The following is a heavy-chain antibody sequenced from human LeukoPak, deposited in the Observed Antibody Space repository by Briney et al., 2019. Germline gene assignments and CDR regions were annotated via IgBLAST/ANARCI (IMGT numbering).Heavy chain of an antibody. CDR3: AKGVAISSSGWYDTFDY. V-gene: IGHV3-30*18. CDR2: ISYDGSNK. CDR1: GFTFSSYG. Sequence: GGSLRLSCAASGFTFSSYGMHWVRQAPGKGLEWVAVISYDGSNKYYADSVKGRFTISRDNSKNTLYLQMNSLRAEDTAVYYCAKGVAISSSGWYDTFDYWGQGALVTISS. D-gene: IGHD6-19*01. J-gene: IGHJ4*02.